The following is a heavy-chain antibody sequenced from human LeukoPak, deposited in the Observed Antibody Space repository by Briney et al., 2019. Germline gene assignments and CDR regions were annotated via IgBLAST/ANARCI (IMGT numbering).Heavy chain of an antibody. CDR1: GGSISSSSYY. Sequence: SETLSLTCTVSGGSISSSSYYWGWIRQPPGKGLEWIGSIYYSGSTYYNPSLKGRVTISVDTSKNQFSLKLSSVTAADTAVYYCARHVTEYSGYDLSYFDYWGQGTLVTVSS. J-gene: IGHJ4*02. CDR2: IYYSGST. CDR3: ARHVTEYSGYDLSYFDY. V-gene: IGHV4-39*01. D-gene: IGHD5-12*01.